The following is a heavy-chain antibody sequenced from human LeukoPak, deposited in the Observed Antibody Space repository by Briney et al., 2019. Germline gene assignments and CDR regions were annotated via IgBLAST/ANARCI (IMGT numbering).Heavy chain of an antibody. J-gene: IGHJ6*04. CDR1: GYTFTSYG. Sequence: GASVKVSCKASGYTFTSYGISWVRQAPGQGLEWMGWISAYNGNTNYAQKLQGRVTMTTDTSTSTAYTELRSLRSDDTAVYYCAYSSSWYAGYYGMDVWGKGTTVTVSS. D-gene: IGHD6-13*01. V-gene: IGHV1-18*04. CDR2: ISAYNGNT. CDR3: AYSSSWYAGYYGMDV.